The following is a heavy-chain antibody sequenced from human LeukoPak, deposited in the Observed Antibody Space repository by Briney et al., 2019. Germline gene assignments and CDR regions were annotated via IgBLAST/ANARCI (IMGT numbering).Heavy chain of an antibody. CDR3: ARSTIFGVVIMGRYYYYMDV. D-gene: IGHD3-3*01. V-gene: IGHV3-11*04. J-gene: IGHJ6*03. CDR2: ISSSGYTM. CDR1: RFIFSDYY. Sequence: GGSLRLSCAASRFIFSDYYMDWLRQAPGKGLEWVASISSSGYTMFYADSVRGRFTISRDNAKNSLYLQMNSLRAEDTAVYYCARSTIFGVVIMGRYYYYMDVWGKGTTVTVSS.